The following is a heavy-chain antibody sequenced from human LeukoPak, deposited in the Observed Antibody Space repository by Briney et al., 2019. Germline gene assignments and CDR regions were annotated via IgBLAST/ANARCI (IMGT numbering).Heavy chain of an antibody. CDR3: ARSIYYYDSSGYYY. CDR1: GYTFTGYY. V-gene: IGHV1-2*02. J-gene: IGHJ4*02. D-gene: IGHD3-22*01. Sequence: ASVKVSCKASGYTFTGYYMHWVRQAPGQGLEWMGWINPSSGGTNYAQKFQGRVAMTRDTSISTAYMELSRLRSDDTAVYYCARSIYYYDSSGYYYWGQGTLVTVSS. CDR2: INPSSGGT.